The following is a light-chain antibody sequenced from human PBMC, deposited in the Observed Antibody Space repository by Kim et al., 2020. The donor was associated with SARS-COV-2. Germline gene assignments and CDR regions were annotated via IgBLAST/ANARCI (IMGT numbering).Light chain of an antibody. Sequence: SPREGATLSCRARQSVSSDIAWYQQTPGQAPRLPSYGSSTRATGIPARFSGSGSGTEFTLTLSSLQSEDFAVYYCQQYNNWPPWTLGQGTKVDIK. CDR2: GSS. CDR3: QQYNNWPPWT. J-gene: IGKJ1*01. V-gene: IGKV3-15*01. CDR1: QSVSSD.